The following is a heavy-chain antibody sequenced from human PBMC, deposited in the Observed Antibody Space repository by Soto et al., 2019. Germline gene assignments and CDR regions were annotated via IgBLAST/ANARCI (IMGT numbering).Heavy chain of an antibody. Sequence: PSETLSLTCAVHGGSFSGYYWSWIRQTPGEGLEWIGEMSHSGRNSYNPSLKSRVTISVDTSKNQFSLDLRFVTAADTAVYFCARGFGGNTYGLGWFDPWCQGTLVTVSS. V-gene: IGHV4-34*01. CDR1: GGSFSGYY. D-gene: IGHD5-18*01. J-gene: IGHJ5*02. CDR3: ARGFGGNTYGLGWFDP. CDR2: MSHSGRN.